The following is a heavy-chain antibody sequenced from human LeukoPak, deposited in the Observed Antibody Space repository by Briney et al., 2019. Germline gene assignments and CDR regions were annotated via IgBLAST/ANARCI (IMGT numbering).Heavy chain of an antibody. CDR2: VNPNTGGT. Sequence: GASVKVSCKSSGNIFTGSYIHWVRQAPGQGLEWMGWVNPNTGGTNYAQNFQGRVTMTRDTANSTAYMELNILRSDDTAVYFCARGARIQPSVGPSGYFDYWGQGTLVTVSS. J-gene: IGHJ4*02. CDR3: ARGARIQPSVGPSGYFDY. CDR1: GNIFTGSY. V-gene: IGHV1-2*02. D-gene: IGHD5-18*01.